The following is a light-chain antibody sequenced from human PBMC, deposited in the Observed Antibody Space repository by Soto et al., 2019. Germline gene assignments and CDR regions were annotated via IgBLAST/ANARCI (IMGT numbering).Light chain of an antibody. J-gene: IGKJ1*01. CDR3: EKSGSSPPP. CDR1: QSVSSKF. Sequence: EIFLTQAPCTLSLSPGEIAALSCRDSQSVSSKFLAWYQQKPGQAPSLLIYAASNRATGIQDRFSGSGSGTDFTLTISRLEPEDSAVYYCEKSGSSPPPFGQGTKV. V-gene: IGKV3-20*01. CDR2: AAS.